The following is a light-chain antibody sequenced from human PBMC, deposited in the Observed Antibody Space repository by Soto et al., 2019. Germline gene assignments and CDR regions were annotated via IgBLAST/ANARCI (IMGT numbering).Light chain of an antibody. CDR1: SSNIGAGYD. Sequence: QSVLTQPPSVSGAPGQRVTISCTGSSSNIGAGYDVHWYQQLPGTAPKLLIYSNSNRPSGVPDRFSGSKSGTSASLAITGXXXEDEADXXCQSSDSSLSGWVFGGGTKLTVL. J-gene: IGLJ3*02. V-gene: IGLV1-40*01. CDR3: QSSDSSLSGWV. CDR2: SNS.